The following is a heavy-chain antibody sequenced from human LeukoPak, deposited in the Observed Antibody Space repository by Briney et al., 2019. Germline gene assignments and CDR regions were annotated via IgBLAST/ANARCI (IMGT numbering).Heavy chain of an antibody. D-gene: IGHD3-10*02. J-gene: IGHJ6*04. CDR3: AELGITMIGGV. CDR2: INGDGGEI. CDR1: GFTVSSHY. V-gene: IGHV3-7*01. Sequence: PGGSLTLSCARSGFTVSSHYMTWVRQAPGKGLEWVASINGDGGEIHYVDSVKGRFTISRDNAKNSLYLQMNSLRAEDTAVYYCAELGITMIGGVWGKGTTVTISS.